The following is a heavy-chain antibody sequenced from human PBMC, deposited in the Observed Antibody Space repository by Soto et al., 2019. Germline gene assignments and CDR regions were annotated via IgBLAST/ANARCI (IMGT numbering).Heavy chain of an antibody. J-gene: IGHJ6*02. Sequence: QITLKESGPTLVKPTQTLTLTCTFSGFSLSTSGVGVGWIRQPPGKALEWLALIYWDDDKRYSPSLKSRLTINKDTSKNQVVLTMTNMDPVDTATYYCAHSIEATTVLYYYYYGMDVWGQGTTVTVSS. CDR3: AHSIEATTVLYYYYYGMDV. V-gene: IGHV2-5*02. CDR1: GFSLSTSGVG. D-gene: IGHD5-12*01. CDR2: IYWDDDK.